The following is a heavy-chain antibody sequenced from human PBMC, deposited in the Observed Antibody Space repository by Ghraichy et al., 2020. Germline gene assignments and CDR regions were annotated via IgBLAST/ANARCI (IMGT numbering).Heavy chain of an antibody. V-gene: IGHV3-33*01. D-gene: IGHD4-17*01. CDR2: IWYDGSNK. CDR1: GFTFSSYG. Sequence: GGSLRLSCAASGFTFSSYGMHWVRQAPGKGLEWVAVIWYDGSNKYYADSVKGRFTISRDNSKNTLYLQMNSLRAEDTAVYYCARTRMTTVSPDAFDIWGQGTMVTVSS. CDR3: ARTRMTTVSPDAFDI. J-gene: IGHJ3*02.